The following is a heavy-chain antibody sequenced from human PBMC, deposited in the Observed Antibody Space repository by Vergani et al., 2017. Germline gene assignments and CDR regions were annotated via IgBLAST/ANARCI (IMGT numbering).Heavy chain of an antibody. D-gene: IGHD2/OR15-2a*01. CDR1: GYTFTGYY. Sequence: QVQLVQSGAEVKKPGASVKVSCKASGYTFTGYYMHWVRQAPGQGLEWMGWINPNSGGTNYAQKFQGRGTMTWDTSISTAYMELSRLRSDATAVYYCARGHYVPVKYTSYSMAVCGKATTVTAS. CDR2: INPNSGGT. V-gene: IGHV1-2*02. CDR3: ARGHYVPVKYTSYSMAV. J-gene: IGHJ6*03.